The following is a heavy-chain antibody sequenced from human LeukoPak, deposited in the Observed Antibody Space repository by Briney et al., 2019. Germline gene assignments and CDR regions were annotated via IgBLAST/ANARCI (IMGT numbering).Heavy chain of an antibody. Sequence: GGSLRLSCAASGFSFGSYDMHWVRQVAGKGLEWVSGVYTVGNAYYPASVRGRFTMSRENAKNSLYLQMNALRVGDTAVYYCSRAVAGTHWLDPWGQGTLVTVSS. V-gene: IGHV3-13*04. J-gene: IGHJ5*02. CDR3: SRAVAGTHWLDP. CDR2: VYTVGNA. D-gene: IGHD6-19*01. CDR1: GFSFGSYD.